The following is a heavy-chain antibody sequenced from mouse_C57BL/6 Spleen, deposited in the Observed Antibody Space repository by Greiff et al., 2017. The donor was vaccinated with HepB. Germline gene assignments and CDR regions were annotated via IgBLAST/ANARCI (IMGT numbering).Heavy chain of an antibody. V-gene: IGHV1-4*01. Sequence: VQLVESGAELARPGASVKMSCKASGYTFTSYTMHWVKQRPGQGLEWIGYINPSSGYTKYNQKFKDKATLTADKSSSTAYMQLSSLTSEDSAVYYCARSGGNYGGYFDYWGQGTTLTVSS. J-gene: IGHJ2*01. CDR3: ARSGGNYGGYFDY. CDR1: GYTFTSYT. CDR2: INPSSGYT. D-gene: IGHD2-1*01.